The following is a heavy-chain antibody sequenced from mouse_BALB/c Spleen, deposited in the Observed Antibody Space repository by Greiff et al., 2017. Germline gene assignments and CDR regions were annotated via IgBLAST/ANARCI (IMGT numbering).Heavy chain of an antibody. J-gene: IGHJ3*01. CDR3: ARDYYGNSAWFAY. CDR2: IWAGGST. Sequence: VMLVESGPGLVAPSQSLSITCTVSGFSLTSYGVHWVRQPPGKGLEWLGVIWAGGSTNYNSALMSRLSISKDNSKSQVFLKMNSLQTDDTAMYYCARDYYGNSAWFAYWGQGTLVTVSA. V-gene: IGHV2-9*02. CDR1: GFSLTSYG. D-gene: IGHD2-1*01.